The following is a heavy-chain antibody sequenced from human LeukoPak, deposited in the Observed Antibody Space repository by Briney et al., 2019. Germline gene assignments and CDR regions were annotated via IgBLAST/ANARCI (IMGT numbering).Heavy chain of an antibody. CDR2: IIPIFGTA. J-gene: IGHJ5*02. CDR1: GGTFSSYA. Sequence: ASVKVSCKASGGTFSSYAISWVRQAPGQGLEWMGGIIPIFGTANYAQKFQGRVTITADESTSTAYMELSSLRSEDTAVYYCARDLKAYGDYWFDPWGQGTQVTVSS. D-gene: IGHD4-17*01. V-gene: IGHV1-69*13. CDR3: ARDLKAYGDYWFDP.